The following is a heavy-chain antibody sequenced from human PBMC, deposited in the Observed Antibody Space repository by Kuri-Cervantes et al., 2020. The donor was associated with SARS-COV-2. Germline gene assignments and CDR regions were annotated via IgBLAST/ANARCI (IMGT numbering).Heavy chain of an antibody. CDR1: GFTFSSYS. V-gene: IGHV3-48*01. J-gene: IGHJ5*02. D-gene: IGHD2-2*01. Sequence: GGSLRLSCAASGFTFSSYSMNWVRQAPGKGLEWVSYISSSSSTIYYADSVKGRFTISRDNAKNSLYLQMNSLRAEDTAVYYCAREGPTATFYPWGQGTLVTVSS. CDR2: ISSSSSTI. CDR3: AREGPTATFYP.